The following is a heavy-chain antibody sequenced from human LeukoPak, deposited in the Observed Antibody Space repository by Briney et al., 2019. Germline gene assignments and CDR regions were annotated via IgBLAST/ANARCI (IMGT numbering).Heavy chain of an antibody. V-gene: IGHV1-69*06. CDR3: ASELFWSGLSSYYYYYYMDV. Sequence: ASVKVSCKAFGYTFTSNYMHWVRQAPGQGLEWMGGIIPIFGTANYAQKFQGRVTITADKSTSTAYMELSSLRSEDTAVYYCASELFWSGLSSYYYYYYMDVWGKGTTVTVSS. J-gene: IGHJ6*03. CDR2: IIPIFGTA. D-gene: IGHD3-3*01. CDR1: GYTFTSNY.